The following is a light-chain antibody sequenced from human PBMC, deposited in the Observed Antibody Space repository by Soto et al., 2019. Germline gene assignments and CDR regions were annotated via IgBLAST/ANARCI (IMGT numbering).Light chain of an antibody. J-gene: IGKJ1*01. V-gene: IGKV3-15*01. CDR2: GAS. CDR1: QSVSSSY. CDR3: QQYNNWPWT. Sequence: IVLTQSPGTLSLSPGERATLSCRASQSVSSSYLAWYQQKPGQPPRLLIYGASTRATGIPARFSGSGSGTEFTLTISTLQSEDFAVYYCQQYNNWPWTFGQGTKVDIK.